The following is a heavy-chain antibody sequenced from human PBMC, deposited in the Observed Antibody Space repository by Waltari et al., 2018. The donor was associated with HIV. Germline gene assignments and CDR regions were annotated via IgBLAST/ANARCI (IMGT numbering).Heavy chain of an antibody. CDR3: ARDGGPSFDI. J-gene: IGHJ3*02. V-gene: IGHV4-61*02. Sequence: QVQLQESGPGLVKPSQTLSLTCTVSGGSISSGSYYWSWIRQPAGKGLEWIGRIYTSGSTNYNPSRKSRVTISVDTSKNQFSLKLSSVTAADTAVYYCARDGGPSFDIWGQGTMVTVSS. CDR1: GGSISSGSYY. CDR2: IYTSGST.